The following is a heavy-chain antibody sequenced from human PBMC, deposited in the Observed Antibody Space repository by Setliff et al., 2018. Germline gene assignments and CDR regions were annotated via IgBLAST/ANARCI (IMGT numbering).Heavy chain of an antibody. CDR3: ARERYFDWFFED. CDR2: IHASGSP. J-gene: IGHJ4*01. V-gene: IGHV4-61*02. Sequence: SETLSLTCTVSGGSITSGSFYWSWIRQPAGKKLEWIGRIHASGSPDYNPSFKSRVTISRDTSTNQFSLKLGSVTAADTAVYYCARERYFDWFFEDWGHGTLITVSS. CDR1: GGSITSGSFY. D-gene: IGHD3-9*01.